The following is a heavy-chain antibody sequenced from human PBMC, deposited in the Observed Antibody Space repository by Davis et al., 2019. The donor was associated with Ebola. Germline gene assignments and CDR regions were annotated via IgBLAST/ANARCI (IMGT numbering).Heavy chain of an antibody. V-gene: IGHV3-23*01. CDR3: AKDGQWLRPYYFDY. J-gene: IGHJ4*02. CDR2: IGGSGSTT. Sequence: PGGSLRLSCAASGFTFSSYAMNWVRQAPGKGLEWVSTIGGSGSTTYYADSVRARFTISRDNSKNTLYLQMNSLRAEDTAIYYCAKDGQWLRPYYFDYWGQGTLVTVSS. CDR1: GFTFSSYA. D-gene: IGHD5-12*01.